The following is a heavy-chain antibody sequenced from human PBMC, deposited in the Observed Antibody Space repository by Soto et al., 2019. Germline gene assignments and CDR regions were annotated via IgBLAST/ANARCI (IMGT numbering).Heavy chain of an antibody. D-gene: IGHD2-21*01. J-gene: IGHJ4*02. CDR3: ATGGDSGKAGY. CDR2: IHYSGSL. V-gene: IGHV4-61*01. CDR1: GASVNSGSSY. Sequence: QVQLQESGPGLLKPSETLSLTCSVSGASVNSGSSYWNWIRQPPGKRPEWIGCIHYSGSLHYTPPLASRVTISVDTSKNQFSLHLTFVSAAETAIYYCATGGDSGKAGYWGQGALVTVSS.